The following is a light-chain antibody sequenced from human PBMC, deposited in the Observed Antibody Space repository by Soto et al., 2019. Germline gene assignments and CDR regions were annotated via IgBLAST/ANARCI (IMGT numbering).Light chain of an antibody. CDR3: CSYAGSSTS. Sequence: QPVLTQPASVSGSPGQSITISCTGTSSDVGSYNLVSWYQQHPGKAPKLMIYEGSKRPSGVSNRFSGSKSGNTASLTISGLQAEDEADYYCCSYAGSSTSFGGGTQLTVL. CDR2: EGS. J-gene: IGLJ3*02. V-gene: IGLV2-23*01. CDR1: SSDVGSYNL.